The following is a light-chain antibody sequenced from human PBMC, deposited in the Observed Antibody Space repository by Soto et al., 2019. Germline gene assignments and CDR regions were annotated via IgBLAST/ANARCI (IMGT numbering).Light chain of an antibody. Sequence: QSALTQPPSVSAAPGQKVTISCSGSSSNIGNNYVSWYQQLPGTAPELLIYENNKRPSGIPDRFSGSKSGTSATLGISGLQTGDEADYYCGTWDSSLSAVVFGGGTKVTVL. CDR1: SSNIGNNY. V-gene: IGLV1-51*02. CDR3: GTWDSSLSAVV. J-gene: IGLJ2*01. CDR2: ENN.